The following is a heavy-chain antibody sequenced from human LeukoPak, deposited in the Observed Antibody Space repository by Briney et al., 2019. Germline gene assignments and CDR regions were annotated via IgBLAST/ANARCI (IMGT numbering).Heavy chain of an antibody. CDR2: INPNSGGT. J-gene: IGHJ4*02. V-gene: IGHV1-2*02. D-gene: IGHD2-8*01. CDR1: GYTFTGYY. CDR3: ARSEIYCNNGFCYREPCDY. Sequence: GASVKVSCKASGYTFTGYYMHWVRQAPGQGLEWMGWINPNSGGTNYAQKFQGRVTMTRDTSISTAYMELSRLRSDDTAVYYCARSEIYCNNGFCYREPCDYWGQGTLVTVSS.